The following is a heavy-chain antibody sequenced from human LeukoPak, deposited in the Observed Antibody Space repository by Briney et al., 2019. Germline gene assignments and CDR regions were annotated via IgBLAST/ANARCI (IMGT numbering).Heavy chain of an antibody. Sequence: SVKVSCKASGFTFSSSAMQWVRQARGQRLEWIGWIVVGSGNTNYAQEFQERVTITRDMSTSTAYMELSSLRSEDTAVYYCAAGLKAATNMLDYYYYGMDVWGQGTTVTVSS. D-gene: IGHD5-24*01. J-gene: IGHJ6*02. V-gene: IGHV1-58*02. CDR2: IVVGSGNT. CDR1: GFTFSSSA. CDR3: AAGLKAATNMLDYYYYGMDV.